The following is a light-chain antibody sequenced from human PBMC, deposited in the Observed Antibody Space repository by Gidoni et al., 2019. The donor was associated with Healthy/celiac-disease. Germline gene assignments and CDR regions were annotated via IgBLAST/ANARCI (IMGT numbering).Light chain of an antibody. CDR1: QSVSSSY. CDR3: QQYGSWT. J-gene: IGKJ1*01. Sequence: EIVLTQSPGTLSLSPGERATLSCRASQSVSSSYLAWYQQKPGQAPRLLIYGASSRATGLPDRFSGSGSGTDFTLTISRLEPEDFAVYYCQQYGSWTCGQGTKVEIK. CDR2: GAS. V-gene: IGKV3-20*01.